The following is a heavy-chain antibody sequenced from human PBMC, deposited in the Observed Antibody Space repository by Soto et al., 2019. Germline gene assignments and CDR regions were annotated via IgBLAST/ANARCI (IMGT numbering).Heavy chain of an antibody. D-gene: IGHD6-19*01. CDR1: GFTFTSSA. CDR2: IVVGSGNT. V-gene: IGHV1-58*01. CDR3: AAASPSGYSSGWYGVYFDY. Sequence: EASVKVSCKASGFTFTSSAVQWVRQARGQRLEWIGWIVVGSGNTSYAQKFQERVTITRDMSTSTAYMELSSLRSEDTAVYYCAAASPSGYSSGWYGVYFDYWGQGTLVTVLL. J-gene: IGHJ4*02.